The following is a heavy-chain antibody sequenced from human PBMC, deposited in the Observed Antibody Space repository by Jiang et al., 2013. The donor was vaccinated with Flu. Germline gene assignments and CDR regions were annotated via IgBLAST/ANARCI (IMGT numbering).Heavy chain of an antibody. CDR3: ARLVSSGYYYIVNSYYFDY. V-gene: IGHV4-34*01. CDR1: GGSFSGYY. CDR2: INHSGST. D-gene: IGHD3-22*01. J-gene: IGHJ4*02. Sequence: LLKPSETLSLTCAVYGGSFSGYYWSWIRQPPGKGLEWIGEINHSGSTNYNPSLKSRVTISVDTSKNQFSLKLSSVTAADTAVYYCARLVSSGYYYIVNSYYFDYWGQGPWSPSP.